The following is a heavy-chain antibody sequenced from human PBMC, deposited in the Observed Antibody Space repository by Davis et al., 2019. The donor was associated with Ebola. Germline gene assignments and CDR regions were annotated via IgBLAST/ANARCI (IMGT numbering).Heavy chain of an antibody. V-gene: IGHV3-23*01. J-gene: IGHJ4*02. CDR3: ANTIRLGELSPPY. CDR1: GGSFSGYY. Sequence: ETLSLTCAVYGGSFSGYYWSWIRQPPGKGLEWVSAISGSGGSTYYADSVKGRFTISRDNSKNTLYLQMNSLRAEDTAVYYCANTIRLGELSPPYWGQGTLVTVSS. D-gene: IGHD3-16*02. CDR2: ISGSGGST.